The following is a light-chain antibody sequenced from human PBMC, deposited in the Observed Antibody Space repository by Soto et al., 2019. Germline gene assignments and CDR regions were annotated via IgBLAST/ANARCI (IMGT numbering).Light chain of an antibody. CDR3: QQHHSNPRT. Sequence: DIVMTQSPDSLAVSLGERVTINCKSSQSVLFSSNNKNYLAWYQQKPGQPPKLLIYWASIRESGVPDRFSGSGSGTDFTLTITSLQAEDAAVYYCQQHHSNPRTFGQGTKVEIK. V-gene: IGKV4-1*01. J-gene: IGKJ1*01. CDR2: WAS. CDR1: QSVLFSSNNKNY.